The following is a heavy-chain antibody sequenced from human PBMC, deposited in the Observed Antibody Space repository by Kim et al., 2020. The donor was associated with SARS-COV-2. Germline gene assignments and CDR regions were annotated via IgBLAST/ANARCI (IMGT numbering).Heavy chain of an antibody. D-gene: IGHD3-10*01. V-gene: IGHV3-15*01. Sequence: KGRFTISRDDSKNTLYLQMNSLKSEDTAVYYCTTVSGSGSYSYYVYGMDVWGQGTTVTVSS. J-gene: IGHJ6*02. CDR3: TTVSGSGSYSYYVYGMDV.